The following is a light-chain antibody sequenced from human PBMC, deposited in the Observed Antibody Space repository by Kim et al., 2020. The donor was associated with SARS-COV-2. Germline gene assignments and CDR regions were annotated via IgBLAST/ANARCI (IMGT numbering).Light chain of an antibody. CDR1: DSDVCGFTY. CDR3: SSYTSISTYV. V-gene: IGLV2-14*04. CDR2: DVS. J-gene: IGLJ1*01. Sequence: GQAIHIPCTGPDSDVCGFTYVSWYQQHPGKAPKLMIYDVSKWPSGVSDRFSGSKSGNTASLTISGLQAEDEADYYCSSYTSISTYVFGTGTKVTVL.